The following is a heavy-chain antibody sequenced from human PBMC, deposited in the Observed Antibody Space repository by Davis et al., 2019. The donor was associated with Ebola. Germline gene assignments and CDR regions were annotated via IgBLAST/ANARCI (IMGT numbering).Heavy chain of an antibody. CDR3: TTTVTRVSGAFDI. J-gene: IGHJ3*02. Sequence: GGSLRLSCAASGFTFSGSAMHWVRQASGQGLEWVGRIRSKANSYATAYAASVKGRFTISRDDSKNTAYLQMNSLKTEDTAVYYCTTTVTRVSGAFDIWGQGTTVTVSS. V-gene: IGHV3-73*01. CDR2: IRSKANSYAT. CDR1: GFTFSGSA. D-gene: IGHD4-17*01.